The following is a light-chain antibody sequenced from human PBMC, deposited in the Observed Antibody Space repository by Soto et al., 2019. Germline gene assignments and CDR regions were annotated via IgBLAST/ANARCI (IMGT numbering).Light chain of an antibody. Sequence: QAVVTQEPSFSVSPGGTVTLTCGLSSGSVSTNNYPSWYQKTPGQAPRTLIYSTNTRSSGVPDRFSGSILGNKAALTITGAHADDECDYYCVLYMGRGIVVFGGGTKLTVL. J-gene: IGLJ2*01. V-gene: IGLV8-61*01. CDR2: STN. CDR1: SGSVSTNNY. CDR3: VLYMGRGIVV.